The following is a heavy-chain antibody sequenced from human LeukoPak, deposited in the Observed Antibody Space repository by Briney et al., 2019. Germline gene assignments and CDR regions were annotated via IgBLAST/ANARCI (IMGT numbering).Heavy chain of an antibody. CDR2: IYYSGST. D-gene: IGHD1-26*01. CDR3: AKNRVGAYLKWFDP. J-gene: IGHJ5*02. Sequence: SETLSLTCTVSGGSISSYYWSWIRQPPGKGLEWIGYIYYSGSTNYNPSLKSRVTISVDTSKNQFSLKLSSVTAADTAVYYCAKNRVGAYLKWFDPWGQGTLVTVSS. CDR1: GGSISSYY. V-gene: IGHV4-59*01.